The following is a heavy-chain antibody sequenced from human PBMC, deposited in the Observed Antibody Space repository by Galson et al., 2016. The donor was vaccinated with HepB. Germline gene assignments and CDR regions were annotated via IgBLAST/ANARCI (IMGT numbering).Heavy chain of an antibody. Sequence: SLRLSCAASGFKFTNYAMHWVRQAPGKGLDWVAVISSDGSKQYYADSVKGRFTISRDNSKNTLYLQMNSLRPEDTAVYYCARDVAVVARTSWYFDLWGRGTLVTGPS. D-gene: IGHD2-15*01. CDR3: ARDVAVVARTSWYFDL. CDR2: ISSDGSKQ. CDR1: GFKFTNYA. J-gene: IGHJ2*01. V-gene: IGHV3-30*04.